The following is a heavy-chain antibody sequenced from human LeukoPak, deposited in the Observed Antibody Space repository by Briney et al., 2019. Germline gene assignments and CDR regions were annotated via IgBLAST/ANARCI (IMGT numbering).Heavy chain of an antibody. CDR2: INPTSGGT. CDR3: ARDRAGSYEY. J-gene: IGHJ4*02. CDR1: GYTFTSYY. Sequence: GASVKVSCKASGYTFTSYYMHWVRQAPGQGLEWMGLINPTSGGTNYAQRFHGRVTMTRVTSISTAYMELSRLTSDDTAVYYCARDRAGSYEYWGQGTLVTVSS. D-gene: IGHD1-26*01. V-gene: IGHV1-2*02.